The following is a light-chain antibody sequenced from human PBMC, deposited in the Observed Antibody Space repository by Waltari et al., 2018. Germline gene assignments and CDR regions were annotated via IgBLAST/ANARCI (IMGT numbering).Light chain of an antibody. CDR3: SSYRTTNTWV. J-gene: IGLJ3*02. CDR1: SSDVGGYNY. V-gene: IGLV2-14*01. Sequence: PGQSITISCTGTSSDVGGYNYVSWYQQRPGKAPKLIIYEVNNRPSGVSNRLSGSKSGHTASLTISGLQPEDEADYYCSSYRTTNTWVFGGGTKLTVL. CDR2: EVN.